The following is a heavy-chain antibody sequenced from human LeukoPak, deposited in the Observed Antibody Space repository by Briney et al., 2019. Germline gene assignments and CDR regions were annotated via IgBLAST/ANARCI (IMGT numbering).Heavy chain of an antibody. J-gene: IGHJ4*02. D-gene: IGHD3-3*02. V-gene: IGHV1-2*02. CDR1: VYTFTNFY. CDR2: MNPNSGDT. CDR3: ARRPINCIIANCYVDY. Sequence: ASVKVSCKASVYTFTNFYIHWVQQAPGQGLEWMGWMNPNSGDTSYAREFQDRVTMTRDTSLNTAYMELSRLRSDDTAVYFCARRPINCIIANCYVDYWGQGTLVTVSS.